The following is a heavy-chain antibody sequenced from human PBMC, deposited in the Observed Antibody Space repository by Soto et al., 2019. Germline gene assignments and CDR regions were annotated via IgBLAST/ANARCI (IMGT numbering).Heavy chain of an antibody. CDR2: IIPIFGTA. CDR3: ARGGSYGGQYYYYGMDV. CDR1: GGTFSSYA. V-gene: IGHV1-69*06. Sequence: QVQLVQSGAEVKKPGSSVKVSCKASGGTFSSYAISWVRQAPGQGLEWMGGIIPIFGTANYAQKFQGRVTITADKSTSTAYMELSSLRSEDTAVYYCARGGSYGGQYYYYGMDVWGQGTTVTVSS. J-gene: IGHJ6*02. D-gene: IGHD1-26*01.